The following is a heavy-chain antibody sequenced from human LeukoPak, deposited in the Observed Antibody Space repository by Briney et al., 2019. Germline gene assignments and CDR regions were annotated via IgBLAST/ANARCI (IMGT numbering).Heavy chain of an antibody. CDR2: INHSGST. V-gene: IGHV4-34*01. D-gene: IGHD1-7*01. Sequence: SSETLSLTCAVYGGSFSGYYWSWIRQPPGKGLEWIGEINHSGSTNYNPSLKSRVTISVDTSKNQFSLKLSSVTAADTAVYYCARLYNWNYYFDYWGQGTLVTVSS. CDR3: ARLYNWNYYFDY. CDR1: GGSFSGYY. J-gene: IGHJ4*02.